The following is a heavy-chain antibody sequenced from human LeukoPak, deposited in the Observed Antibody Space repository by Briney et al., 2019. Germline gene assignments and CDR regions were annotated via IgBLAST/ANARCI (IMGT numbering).Heavy chain of an antibody. CDR3: ARDKADTYYYYYYMDV. D-gene: IGHD6-25*01. CDR1: GGSISSYY. CDR2: IYY. Sequence: PSETLSLTCTVSGGSISSYYWSWIRQPPGKGLEWIGYIYYNPSLKSRVTISVDTSKNQFSLKLSSVTAADTAVYYCARDKADTYYYYYYMDVWGKGTTATVSS. J-gene: IGHJ6*03. V-gene: IGHV4-59*01.